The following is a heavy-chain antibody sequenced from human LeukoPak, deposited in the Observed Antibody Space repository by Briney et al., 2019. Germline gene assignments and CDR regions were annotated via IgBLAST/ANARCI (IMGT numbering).Heavy chain of an antibody. Sequence: GGSLRLSCAASRFTFNSYAMSWVRQAPGKGLEWVSVIGGSNGITFYVGSVEGRFTISRDNSKNTLYLQMNSLRAEDTAVYFCAKDRDSYGYFDYWGQGTLVTVSS. CDR1: RFTFNSYA. D-gene: IGHD5-18*01. J-gene: IGHJ4*02. CDR2: IGGSNGIT. CDR3: AKDRDSYGYFDY. V-gene: IGHV3-23*01.